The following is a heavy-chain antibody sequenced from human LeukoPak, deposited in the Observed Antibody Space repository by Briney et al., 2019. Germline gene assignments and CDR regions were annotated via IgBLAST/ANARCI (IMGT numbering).Heavy chain of an antibody. J-gene: IGHJ4*02. Sequence: GESLKISCKGSGYTFTNYWIGWVRQMPGKGLEWMGIIYPGDSDTRYSPSFQGQVTISADKSSNTAYLQWTTLQASDTAIYYCARHPRTDDYNLFYWGQGTPVTVSS. V-gene: IGHV5-51*01. CDR3: ARHPRTDDYNLFY. D-gene: IGHD5-24*01. CDR2: IYPGDSDT. CDR1: GYTFTNYW.